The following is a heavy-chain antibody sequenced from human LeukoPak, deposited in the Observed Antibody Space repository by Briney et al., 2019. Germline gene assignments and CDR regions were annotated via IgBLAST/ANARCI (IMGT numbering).Heavy chain of an antibody. CDR3: ARMGAIAGASANPDY. J-gene: IGHJ4*02. Sequence: SETLSLNCTVSGGSTSGYYWSWIRQPPGKGLEWIGYIYYSGTTDYSPSLRSRVTMSLDTSKNQFSLKLSSVTTADTAVYYCARMGAIAGASANPDYWGQGTLVSVSS. V-gene: IGHV4-59*01. CDR1: GGSTSGYY. CDR2: IYYSGTT. D-gene: IGHD4/OR15-4a*01.